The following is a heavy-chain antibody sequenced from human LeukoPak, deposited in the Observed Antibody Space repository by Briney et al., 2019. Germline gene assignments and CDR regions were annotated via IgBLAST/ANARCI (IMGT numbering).Heavy chain of an antibody. J-gene: IGHJ4*02. CDR3: ARGNYYDSSGPGGY. CDR2: ISGNGGST. D-gene: IGHD3-22*01. V-gene: IGHV3-23*01. CDR1: GFTFSSYA. Sequence: PGGSLRLSCAASGFTFSSYAMSWVRQARGKGLEWVSAISGNGGSTYYADSVKGRFTISRDNAKNTLYLQMNSLRAEDTAVYYCARGNYYDSSGPGGYWGQGTLVIVSS.